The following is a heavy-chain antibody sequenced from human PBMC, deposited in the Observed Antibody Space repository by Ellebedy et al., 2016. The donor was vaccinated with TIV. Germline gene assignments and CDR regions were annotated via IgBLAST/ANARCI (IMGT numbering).Heavy chain of an antibody. CDR3: ARHSKRGGD. V-gene: IGHV5-51*01. CDR1: GNSFTNRW. J-gene: IGHJ4*02. Sequence: KVSXXASGNSFTNRWIAWVRQMPGKGLEWMGIIYTGDSDTRYSPSFQGHVTFSVDESINTAYLHWRSLKASDSAMYYCARHSKRGGDWGQGTLVIVSS. CDR2: IYTGDSDT. D-gene: IGHD3-16*01.